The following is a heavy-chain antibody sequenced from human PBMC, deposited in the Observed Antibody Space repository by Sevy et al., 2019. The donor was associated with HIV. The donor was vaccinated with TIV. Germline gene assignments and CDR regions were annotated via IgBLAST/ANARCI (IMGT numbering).Heavy chain of an antibody. CDR2: INPNSGGT. CDR1: GYTFTGYY. J-gene: IGHJ6*02. CDR3: ARERPGLTYYYYGMDV. V-gene: IGHV1-2*02. Sequence: ASVKVSCKASGYTFTGYYMHWVRQAPGQGLEWMGWINPNSGGTNYAQKFQGRVTMTRDTSISTAYMELSRLRSDDTAVYYCARERPGLTYYYYGMDVWCQGTTVTVSS. D-gene: IGHD3-10*01.